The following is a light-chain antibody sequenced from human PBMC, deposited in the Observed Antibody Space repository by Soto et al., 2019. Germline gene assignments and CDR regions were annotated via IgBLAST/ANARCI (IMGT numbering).Light chain of an antibody. V-gene: IGLV2-14*03. J-gene: IGLJ2*01. CDR1: SSDVGGYNY. Sequence: QSALTQPASVSGSPGQSITISCTGTSSDVGGYNYVSWYQQHPGKAPKLMIYDVSNRPSGISNRFSGSKSGNTASLTISGLQAEDEADYYCSSHTSSSTLVVFGVGTQLTVL. CDR3: SSHTSSSTLVV. CDR2: DVS.